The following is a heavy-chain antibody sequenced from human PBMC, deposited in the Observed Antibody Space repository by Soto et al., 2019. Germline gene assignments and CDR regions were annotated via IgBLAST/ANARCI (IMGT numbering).Heavy chain of an antibody. CDR2: INHSGST. CDR3: ARGHIFGVVGSFDP. V-gene: IGHV4-34*01. J-gene: IGHJ5*02. D-gene: IGHD3-3*02. CDR1: GGSFSGYY. Sequence: SETLSLTCAVYGGSFSGYYWSWIRQPPGKGLEWIGEINHSGSTNYNPSLKSRVTISVDTSKNQFSLKLSSVTAADTAVYYCARGHIFGVVGSFDPWGQGTLVTVSS.